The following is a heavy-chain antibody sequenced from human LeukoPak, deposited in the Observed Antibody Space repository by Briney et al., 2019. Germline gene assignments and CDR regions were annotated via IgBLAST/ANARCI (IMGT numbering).Heavy chain of an antibody. D-gene: IGHD4-17*01. Sequence: GGSLRLSCAASGFTFSSYAMHWVRQAPGKGLEWVAVISYDGSNKYYADSVKGRFTISRDNSKNTLFLQMNSLRAEDTAVYYCARRGESASYGDYRFDYWGQGTLVTVSS. CDR3: ARRGESASYGDYRFDY. CDR1: GFTFSSYA. J-gene: IGHJ4*02. CDR2: ISYDGSNK. V-gene: IGHV3-30*04.